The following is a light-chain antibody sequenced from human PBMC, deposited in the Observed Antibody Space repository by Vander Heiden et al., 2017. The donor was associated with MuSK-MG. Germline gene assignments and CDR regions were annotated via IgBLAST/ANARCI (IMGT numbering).Light chain of an antibody. J-gene: IGKJ1*01. CDR1: QSVYNHF. Sequence: IVLTQSPGALSLSPGESATLSCRASQSVYNHFLAWYQQRPGQPPRLVIQGASSRATGIPDRFSVSVSGTDFTLTISRLEPEDFAVYYCQHYGSSPWTFGQGTRVDI. CDR2: GAS. V-gene: IGKV3-20*01. CDR3: QHYGSSPWT.